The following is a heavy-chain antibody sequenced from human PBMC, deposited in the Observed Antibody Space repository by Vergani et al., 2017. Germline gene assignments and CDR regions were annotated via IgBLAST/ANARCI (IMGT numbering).Heavy chain of an antibody. Sequence: EVQLLESGGGLVQPGGSLRLSCAASGFTFSSYSMNWVRQAPGKGLEWVSYISSSSSTIYYADSVKGRFTNSRENAKNSLYLQMNSLRAEDTAVYYCARDSILRYFDWSIHYFDYWGQGTLVTVSS. J-gene: IGHJ4*02. CDR3: ARDSILRYFDWSIHYFDY. V-gene: IGHV3-48*04. CDR2: ISSSSSTI. D-gene: IGHD3-9*01. CDR1: GFTFSSYS.